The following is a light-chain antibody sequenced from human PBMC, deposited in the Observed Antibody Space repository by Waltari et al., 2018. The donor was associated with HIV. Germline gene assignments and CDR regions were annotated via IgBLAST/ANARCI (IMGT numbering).Light chain of an antibody. V-gene: IGLV1-47*01. CDR1: RYNIGSNY. J-gene: IGLJ1*01. Sequence: QSVLTQPPSASGTPGQRVTISCSGSRYNIGSNYVYWYQDLPGTAPKLLIYRNNQRPSGVPDRFPGSNSGTSASLAISGLRSEDEADYYCSSYTSSSPVFGTGTKVTVL. CDR2: RNN. CDR3: SSYTSSSPV.